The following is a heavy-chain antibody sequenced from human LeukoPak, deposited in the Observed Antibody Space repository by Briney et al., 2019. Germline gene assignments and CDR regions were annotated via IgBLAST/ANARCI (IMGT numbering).Heavy chain of an antibody. Sequence: GGSLRLSCAASGFTFSTSWLHWVRQSPGKGLVWVSRINGDGTTINYADSVNGRFTISRDNARNKLYLEMHSLRDEDTAIYYCARAGEYRFDYWGLGTLVTVSS. CDR3: ARAGEYRFDY. V-gene: IGHV3-74*01. CDR1: GFTFSTSW. J-gene: IGHJ4*02. D-gene: IGHD4-17*01. CDR2: INGDGTTI.